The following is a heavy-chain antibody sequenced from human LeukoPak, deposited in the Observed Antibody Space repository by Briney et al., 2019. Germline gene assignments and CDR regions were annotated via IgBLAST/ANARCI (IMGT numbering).Heavy chain of an antibody. CDR1: GYTLTELS. Sequence: ASVKVSCKVSGYTLTELSMHWVRQAPGKGLEWMGGFDPEDGETIYAQKFQGRVTMTEDTSTDTAYMELSSLRFEDTAVYYCAAGVSQGGYYFDYWGQGTLVTVSS. D-gene: IGHD3-16*01. CDR2: FDPEDGET. V-gene: IGHV1-24*01. J-gene: IGHJ4*02. CDR3: AAGVSQGGYYFDY.